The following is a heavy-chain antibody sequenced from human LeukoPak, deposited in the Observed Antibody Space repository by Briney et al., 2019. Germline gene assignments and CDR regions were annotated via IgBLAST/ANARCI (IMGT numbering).Heavy chain of an antibody. V-gene: IGHV3-48*04. CDR2: ISSSSSTI. D-gene: IGHD1/OR15-1a*01. J-gene: IGHJ6*02. Sequence: GGSLRLSCAASGFSFSSYSMNWVRQAPGKGLEWVSYISSSSSTIYYADSVKGRFTISRDNAKNSLYLQMNSLRVEDTAVYKCARRKGTDYYYYGMDVWGQGTTVTVSS. CDR1: GFSFSSYS. CDR3: ARRKGTDYYYYGMDV.